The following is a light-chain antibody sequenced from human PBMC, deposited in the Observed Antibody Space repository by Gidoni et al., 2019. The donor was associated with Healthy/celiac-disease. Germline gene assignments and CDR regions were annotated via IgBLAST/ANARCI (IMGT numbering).Light chain of an antibody. CDR1: QSISTY. Sequence: DIHMTQSQSSLSASIGDRVTITCRASQSISTYLNWYQHKPGKAPKLLIYAASSLQSGVPSRLSGSGSGTEFILTISSLQPEDFATYYCQQGYSIPPLTFGGATMVEIK. CDR2: AAS. V-gene: IGKV1-39*01. CDR3: QQGYSIPPLT. J-gene: IGKJ4*01.